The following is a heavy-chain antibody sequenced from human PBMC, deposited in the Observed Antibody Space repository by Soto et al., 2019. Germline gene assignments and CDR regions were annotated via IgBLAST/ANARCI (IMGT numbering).Heavy chain of an antibody. CDR1: GCSILNGCHY. Sequence: QVQLQESGPGLLKPSQTLSLPCTVSGCSILNGCHYWTGIRQHPGKGLEWIGRIFFSGNTHYNPALMSRLTFSLDTSKNQFSLKLTSVTAADTDIYYCASDNYGGMLDLWGPGTLVTVSS. V-gene: IGHV4-31*03. CDR2: IFFSGNT. D-gene: IGHD4-17*01. CDR3: ASDNYGGMLDL. J-gene: IGHJ4*02.